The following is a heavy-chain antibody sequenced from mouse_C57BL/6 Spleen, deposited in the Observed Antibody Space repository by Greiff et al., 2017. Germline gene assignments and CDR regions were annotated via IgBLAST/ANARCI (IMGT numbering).Heavy chain of an antibody. CDR2: IYPGNSDT. Sequence: VQLQQSGTVLARPGASVKMSCKTSGYTFTSYWMHWVKQRPGQGLEWIGAIYPGNSDTSYNQKFKGKAKLTAVTSASTAYMELSSLTNEDSAVYYCTHSYCSNPAWFAYWGQGTLVTVSA. V-gene: IGHV1-5*01. J-gene: IGHJ3*01. CDR3: THSYCSNPAWFAY. CDR1: GYTFTSYW. D-gene: IGHD2-5*01.